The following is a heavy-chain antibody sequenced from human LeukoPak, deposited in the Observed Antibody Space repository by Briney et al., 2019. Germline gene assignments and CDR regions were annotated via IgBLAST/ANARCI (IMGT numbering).Heavy chain of an antibody. Sequence: GGSLRLSCAASGFTFTSYGMHWVRQAPGKGLEWVAVIWYDGSNKYYADSVKGRFTISRDNSKNTLYLQMNSLRAEDTAVYYCAREGYYYGMNVWGQGTTVTVSS. CDR2: IWYDGSNK. CDR3: AREGYYYGMNV. V-gene: IGHV3-33*01. CDR1: GFTFTSYG. J-gene: IGHJ6*02.